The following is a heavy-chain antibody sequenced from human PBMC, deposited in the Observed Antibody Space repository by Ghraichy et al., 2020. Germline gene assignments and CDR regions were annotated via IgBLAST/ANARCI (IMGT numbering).Heavy chain of an antibody. Sequence: SETLSLTCAVYGGSFSGYYWSWIRQPPGKGLEWIGEINHSGSTNYNPSLKSRVTISVETSKNPFSLKRSSVTAAATAVYYCARGRRNRGFDYWGQGTLVTVSS. CDR2: INHSGST. CDR1: GGSFSGYY. CDR3: ARGRRNRGFDY. V-gene: IGHV4-34*01. J-gene: IGHJ4*02. D-gene: IGHD3-16*01.